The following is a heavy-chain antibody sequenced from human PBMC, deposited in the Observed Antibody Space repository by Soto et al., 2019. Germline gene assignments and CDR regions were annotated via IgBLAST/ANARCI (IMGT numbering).Heavy chain of an antibody. CDR3: AKDQTDSIGWSILIQDAMDV. J-gene: IGHJ6*02. D-gene: IGHD6-19*01. CDR2: ISSTSSYI. CDR1: GFTFSSYD. V-gene: IGHV3-21*04. Sequence: EVQLVESGGGLVKPGGSLRLSCAASGFTFSSYDMNWVLQAPGKRLECVSSISSTSSYIYYADSVKGLFTISRDNAKNSLCLQMNRMRAEDTAVYYCAKDQTDSIGWSILIQDAMDVRGQGTTVNVS.